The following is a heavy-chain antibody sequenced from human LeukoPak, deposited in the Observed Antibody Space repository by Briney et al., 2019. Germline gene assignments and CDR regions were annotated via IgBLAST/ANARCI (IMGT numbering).Heavy chain of an antibody. Sequence: GASVKVSCKASGYTFTGYYMHWVRQAPGQGLEWMGWINPNSGGTNYAQKFQGRVTMTRDTSTSTAYMELSRLRSDDTALYYCARGAHYHDSSEGYDYWGQGTLVTVSS. CDR3: ARGAHYHDSSEGYDY. D-gene: IGHD3-22*01. J-gene: IGHJ4*02. CDR2: INPNSGGT. CDR1: GYTFTGYY. V-gene: IGHV1-2*02.